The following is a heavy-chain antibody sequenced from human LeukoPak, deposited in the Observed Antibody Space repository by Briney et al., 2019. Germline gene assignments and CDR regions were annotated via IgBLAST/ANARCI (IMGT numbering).Heavy chain of an antibody. CDR1: GGSISSYF. Sequence: SETLSLTRTVSGGSISSYFWSWIRPPPGKGLEWIGYIYYSGSTNYNPPLKSRVTIPVHTSKNQFPLTLSSVTAADTAVYYCARGYYWYFDLWGRGTLVTVSS. J-gene: IGHJ2*01. CDR2: IYYSGST. V-gene: IGHV4-59*01. CDR3: ARGYYWYFDL.